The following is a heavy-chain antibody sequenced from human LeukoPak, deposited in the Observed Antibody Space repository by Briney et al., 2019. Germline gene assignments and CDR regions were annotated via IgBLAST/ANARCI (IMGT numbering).Heavy chain of an antibody. D-gene: IGHD3-22*01. J-gene: IGHJ3*02. CDR2: ISGDKGKA. Sequence: ASVKVSCNASGNTFTNNGIIWVRQAPLELLGCWWWISGDKGKANYAKKFQGRHTMTKDTSTSTAYMELRSMRSDATAVSSCARAGVWDYSDSSGYHNAAFDIWGQGTMVTVSS. CDR3: ARAGVWDYSDSSGYHNAAFDI. V-gene: IGHV1-18*01. CDR1: GNTFTNNG.